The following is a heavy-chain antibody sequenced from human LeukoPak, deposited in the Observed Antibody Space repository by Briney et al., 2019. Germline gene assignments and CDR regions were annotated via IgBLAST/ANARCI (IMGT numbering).Heavy chain of an antibody. J-gene: IGHJ4*02. D-gene: IGHD2-2*01. CDR2: IRTKANGGTP. V-gene: IGHV3-49*03. Sequence: PGGSLRLSCTASGFTFGDHAMSWFRQAPGEGLEWVGFIRTKANGGTPEYAASVKGRFTISRDDSKSIAYLQMNSLRAEDTAVYYCAKDPLLSRDYWGQGTLVTVSS. CDR3: AKDPLLSRDY. CDR1: GFTFGDHA.